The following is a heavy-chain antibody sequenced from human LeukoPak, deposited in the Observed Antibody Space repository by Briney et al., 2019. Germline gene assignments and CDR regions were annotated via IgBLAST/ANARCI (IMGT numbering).Heavy chain of an antibody. J-gene: IGHJ6*03. CDR3: ARDSFSGYTHGYTYYYMEV. CDR1: GDSISSGNFY. D-gene: IGHD5-18*01. V-gene: IGHV4-61*02. CDR2: VYTSGIT. Sequence: SETLSLTCTVSGDSISSGNFYWSWIRQPAGKGLEWIGRVYTSGITNYNPSLKSRVSISLDTSKNQLSLRLNSVTAADTAVYYCARDSFSGYTHGYTYYYMEVWGKGTTVTVSS.